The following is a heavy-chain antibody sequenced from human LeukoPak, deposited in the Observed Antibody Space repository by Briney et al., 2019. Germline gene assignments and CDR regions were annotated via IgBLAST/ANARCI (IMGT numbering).Heavy chain of an antibody. CDR1: GFTFSSYG. CDR2: IRYDGSNK. CDR3: ARSLSGYYVGNYYYYYMDV. V-gene: IGHV3-30*02. Sequence: GGSLRLSCAASGFTFSSYGMHWVRQAPGKGLEWVAFIRYDGSNKYYADSVKGRFTISRDNSKNTLYLQMNSLRAEDTAVYSCARSLSGYYVGNYYYYYMDVWGKGTTVSVSS. D-gene: IGHD3-3*01. J-gene: IGHJ6*03.